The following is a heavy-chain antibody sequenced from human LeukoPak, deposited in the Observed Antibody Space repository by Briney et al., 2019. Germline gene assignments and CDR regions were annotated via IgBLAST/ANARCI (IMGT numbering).Heavy chain of an antibody. J-gene: IGHJ4*02. D-gene: IGHD6-19*01. CDR1: GFTFSSYS. CDR2: ISSSSSYI. Sequence: GGSLRLSCAASGFTFSSYSMNWVRQAPGKGLEWVSSISSSSSYIYYADSVKGRFTISRDNAKNSLYLQMNSLRAEDTAVYYCARDPGAVGPFKYYFDYWCQGTLVTVSS. CDR3: ARDPGAVGPFKYYFDY. V-gene: IGHV3-21*01.